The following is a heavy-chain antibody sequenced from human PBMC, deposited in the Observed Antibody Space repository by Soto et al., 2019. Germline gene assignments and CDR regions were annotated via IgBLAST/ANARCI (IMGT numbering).Heavy chain of an antibody. CDR3: ARDGYCSGGSCYSVPVFDY. Sequence: QVQLVESGGGVVQPGRSLRLSCAASGFTFSSYGMHWVRQAPGKGLEWVAVIWYDGSNKYYADSVKGRFTISRDNSKNTPDLQIHSLRAEDTAVYYCARDGYCSGGSCYSVPVFDYWGQGTLVTVSS. CDR2: IWYDGSNK. CDR1: GFTFSSYG. D-gene: IGHD2-15*01. V-gene: IGHV3-33*01. J-gene: IGHJ4*02.